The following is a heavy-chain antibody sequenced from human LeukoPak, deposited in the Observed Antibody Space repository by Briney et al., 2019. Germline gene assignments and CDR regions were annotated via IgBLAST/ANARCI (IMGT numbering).Heavy chain of an antibody. CDR1: GFTFSSYG. CDR2: LYSGGST. V-gene: IGHV3-NL1*01. Sequence: PGRSLRLSCPASGFTFSSYGMHWLRQAPGKGLEWVSFLYSGGSTYYADSVKGRFTISRDNSKNTLYLQMNSLRAEDTAVYYCASHSSSWYGFDYWGQGTLVTVSS. J-gene: IGHJ4*02. CDR3: ASHSSSWYGFDY. D-gene: IGHD6-13*01.